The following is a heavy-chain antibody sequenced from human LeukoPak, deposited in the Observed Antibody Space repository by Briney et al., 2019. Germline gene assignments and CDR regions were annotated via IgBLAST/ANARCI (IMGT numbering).Heavy chain of an antibody. CDR2: TYHSGTS. J-gene: IGHJ6*03. CDR1: GYSISNGYY. D-gene: IGHD6-13*01. CDR3: ARDRVGQQLVGRNYYYYYMDV. Sequence: PSETLSLTCTVSGYSISNGYYWGWIRRPPGKGLEWIGTTYHSGTSYYNPSLKSRVTISVDTFKNQFSLKLRSVTAADTAVYYCARDRVGQQLVGRNYYYYYMDVWGKGTTVTISS. V-gene: IGHV4-38-2*02.